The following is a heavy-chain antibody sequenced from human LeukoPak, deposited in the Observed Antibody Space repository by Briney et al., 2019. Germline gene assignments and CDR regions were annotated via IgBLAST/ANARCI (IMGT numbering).Heavy chain of an antibody. V-gene: IGHV1-2*02. CDR1: GYSFTGYY. CDR2: INPTNGVT. J-gene: IGHJ5*02. Sequence: ASVKVSCKASGYSFTGYYIHWVRQAPGQGPEWMGWINPTNGVTHYAQKFQGRVTMTRDRSISTAYMEVYRLSSDDTAVYSCARMSYYDSSGDNWFDPWGQGTLVTVSS. CDR3: ARMSYYDSSGDNWFDP. D-gene: IGHD3-22*01.